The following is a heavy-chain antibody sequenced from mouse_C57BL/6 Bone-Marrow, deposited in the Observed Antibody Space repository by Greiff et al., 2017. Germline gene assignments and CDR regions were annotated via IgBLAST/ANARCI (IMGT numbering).Heavy chain of an antibody. CDR2: IDPSDSYT. CDR3: ARDDYSYPFSY. CDR1: GYTFTSYW. V-gene: IGHV1-59*01. Sequence: QVQLQQPGAELVRPGTSVKLSCKASGYTFTSYWMHWVKQRPGQGLEWIGVIDPSDSYTNYNQKFKGKATLTVDTSSSTAYMQLSSLTSADSAVYYCARDDYSYPFSYWGQGTLVTVSA. J-gene: IGHJ3*01. D-gene: IGHD2-4*01.